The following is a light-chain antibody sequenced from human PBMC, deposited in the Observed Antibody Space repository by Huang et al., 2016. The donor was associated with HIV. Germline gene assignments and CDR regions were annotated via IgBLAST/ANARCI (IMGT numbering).Light chain of an antibody. Sequence: IQLTQSPSSLSASVGDRVTITCRASQATSNNLAWYQQKPGKAPKLLIYLASTVQTGVPSRFTGSGSGTDFTLTISSLQPEDFATYYCQQFKTFGPGTKVDI. V-gene: IGKV1-9*01. CDR2: LAS. CDR3: QQFKT. CDR1: QATSNN. J-gene: IGKJ3*01.